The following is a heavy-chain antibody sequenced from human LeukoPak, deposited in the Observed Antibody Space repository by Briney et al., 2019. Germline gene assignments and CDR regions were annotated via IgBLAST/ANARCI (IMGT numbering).Heavy chain of an antibody. V-gene: IGHV3-33*06. CDR2: IWYDGSNK. Sequence: PGRSLRLSCAASGFTFSSYGMHWVRQAPGKGLEWVAVIWYDGSNKYYADSVKGRFTIPRDNSKNTLYLQMNTLRAEDTAVYYCAKSLHYYDSSGPVDYWGQGTQVTVSS. J-gene: IGHJ4*02. D-gene: IGHD3-22*01. CDR3: AKSLHYYDSSGPVDY. CDR1: GFTFSSYG.